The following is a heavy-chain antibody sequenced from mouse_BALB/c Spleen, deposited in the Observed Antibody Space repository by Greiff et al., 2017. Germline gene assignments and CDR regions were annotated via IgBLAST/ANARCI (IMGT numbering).Heavy chain of an antibody. J-gene: IGHJ4*01. CDR1: GFTFSSYT. CDR3: TRENYGNYYAMDY. Sequence: DVQLVESGGGLVKPGGSLKLSCAASGFTFSSYTMSWVRQTPEKRLEWVATISSGGSYTYYPDSVKGRFTISRDNAKNTLYLQMSSLKSEDTAMYYCTRENYGNYYAMDYWGQGTSVTVSS. CDR2: ISSGGSYT. D-gene: IGHD2-1*01. V-gene: IGHV5-6-4*01.